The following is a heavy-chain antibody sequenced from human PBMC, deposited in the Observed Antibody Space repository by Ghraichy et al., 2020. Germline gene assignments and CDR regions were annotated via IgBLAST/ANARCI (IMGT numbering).Heavy chain of an antibody. CDR2: INPNSGGT. J-gene: IGHJ6*03. V-gene: IGHV1-2*04. Sequence: ASVKVSCKASGYTFTDYYIHWVRQAPGQGLEWMGWINPNSGGTNYAQKFQGWVTMTRDTSISTAYIELSRLMSDDTAMYYCARSLAPVSSYYYYNMDVWGPGTTVTVFS. CDR1: GYTFTDYY. CDR3: ARSLAPVSSYYYYNMDV. D-gene: IGHD2-2*01.